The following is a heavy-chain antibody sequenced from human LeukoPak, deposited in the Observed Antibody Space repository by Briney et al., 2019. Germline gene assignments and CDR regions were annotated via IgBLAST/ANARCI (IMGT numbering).Heavy chain of an antibody. CDR3: TRDQMNY. D-gene: IGHD5-24*01. CDR1: EFTVSRNY. CDR2: IFSNGDT. Sequence: GGSLRLSCTASEFTVSRNYMLWVRQAPGKGLEWVSLIFSNGDTHYAASVNGRFTISRDTSKNTVSLQMNSLRVEDTAMYYCTRDQMNYWGQGTLVTVSS. V-gene: IGHV3-53*01. J-gene: IGHJ4*02.